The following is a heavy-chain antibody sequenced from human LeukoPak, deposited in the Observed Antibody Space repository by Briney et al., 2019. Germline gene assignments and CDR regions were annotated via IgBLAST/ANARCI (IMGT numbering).Heavy chain of an antibody. V-gene: IGHV4-31*11. CDR1: GGSISSGNYY. CDR2: VYYGGST. J-gene: IGHJ3*02. Sequence: SETLSLTCAVSGGSISSGNYYWGWIRQHPGKGLEWIGSVYYGGSTYYNPSLKSRLTISKDTSKNQFSLKLSSVTAADTAVYFCATSRNVDQFDIWGRGTMVTVSS. D-gene: IGHD3/OR15-3a*01. CDR3: ATSRNVDQFDI.